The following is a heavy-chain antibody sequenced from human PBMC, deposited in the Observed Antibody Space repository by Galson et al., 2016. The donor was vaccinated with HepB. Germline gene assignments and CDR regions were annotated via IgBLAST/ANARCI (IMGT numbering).Heavy chain of an antibody. CDR3: ARDPPRWGDYHSSGSFDH. Sequence: SLRLSCAASGFTVSGNDMSWVRQAPGKGLEWASLISSGGRTHYADSVKGRFTISRDNSRNTLYLQLNSLGAEDTAVYYCARDPPRWGDYHSSGSFDHWGQGTLVTVSS. V-gene: IGHV3-66*01. CDR2: ISSGGRT. CDR1: GFTVSGND. D-gene: IGHD3-22*01. J-gene: IGHJ4*02.